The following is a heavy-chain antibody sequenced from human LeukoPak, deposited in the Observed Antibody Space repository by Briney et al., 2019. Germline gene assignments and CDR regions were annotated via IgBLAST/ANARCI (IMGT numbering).Heavy chain of an antibody. CDR3: ARGTYYYDSSGYTPFDY. CDR2: TSYDGSNE. CDR1: GFTFSSYA. V-gene: IGHV3-30*04. D-gene: IGHD3-22*01. J-gene: IGHJ4*02. Sequence: GGSLRLSCAASGFTFSSYAMHWVRQAPGKGLEWVAVTSYDGSNENYADSVKGRFTISRDNSKNTLYLQMHSLGAEDTAVYYCARGTYYYDSSGYTPFDYWGQGTLVTVSS.